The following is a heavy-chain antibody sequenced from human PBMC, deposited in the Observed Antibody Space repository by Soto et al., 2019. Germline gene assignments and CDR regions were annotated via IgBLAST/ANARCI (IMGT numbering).Heavy chain of an antibody. Sequence: TPETLSPTSAVYGASFSGSSWSWIRQPPGKGREWIGENNDSGSTNYNPSLKRRATISVDTSKNQISLKLSSVTAADTAVYYCARCYRRGYSYAVPDYWGQGTLVTVSS. V-gene: IGHV4-34*01. CDR3: ARCYRRGYSYAVPDY. CDR1: GASFSGSS. J-gene: IGHJ4*02. CDR2: NNDSGST. D-gene: IGHD5-18*01.